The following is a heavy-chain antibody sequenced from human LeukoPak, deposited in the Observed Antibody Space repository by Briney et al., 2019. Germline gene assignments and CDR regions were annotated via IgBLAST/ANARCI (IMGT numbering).Heavy chain of an antibody. J-gene: IGHJ4*02. Sequence: SETLSLTCSVSGDSVSSNNYYWGWIRQPPGKGLEWIGEINHSGSTNYNPSLKSRVTISVDTSKNQFSLKLSSVTAADTAVYYCARGVVAAAAHWGQGTLVTVSS. CDR2: INHSGST. CDR1: GDSVSSNNYY. CDR3: ARGVVAAAAH. D-gene: IGHD6-13*01. V-gene: IGHV4-39*07.